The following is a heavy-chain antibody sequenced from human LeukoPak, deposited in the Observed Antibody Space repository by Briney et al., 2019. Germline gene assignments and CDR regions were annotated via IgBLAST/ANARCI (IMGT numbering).Heavy chain of an antibody. CDR2: IYYSGSP. V-gene: IGHV4-59*11. CDR1: GGSIKSHY. CDR3: ARGTANWFDP. Sequence: SETLSLTCSVSGGSIKSHYWSWIQQTPAKGLEWIGYIYYSGSPLYNPSLKSRVTISVDTSKNQFSLKLSSVTAADTAVYYCARGTANWFDPWGQGTLVTVSS. J-gene: IGHJ5*02. D-gene: IGHD3-10*01.